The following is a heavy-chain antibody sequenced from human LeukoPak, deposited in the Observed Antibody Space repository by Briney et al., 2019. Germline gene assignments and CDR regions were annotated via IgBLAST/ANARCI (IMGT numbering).Heavy chain of an antibody. CDR1: GGSISSDN. Sequence: SETLSLTCTVSGGSISSDNWNWIRQSPGKGLERVGNIDYSGSTHYNPSLKSRITISVDTSKNQFSLKLSSVTAADTAVYYCATTPYYYDSSGPRIFQHWGQGTLVTVSS. V-gene: IGHV4-59*12. CDR3: ATTPYYYDSSGPRIFQH. CDR2: IDYSGST. J-gene: IGHJ1*01. D-gene: IGHD3-22*01.